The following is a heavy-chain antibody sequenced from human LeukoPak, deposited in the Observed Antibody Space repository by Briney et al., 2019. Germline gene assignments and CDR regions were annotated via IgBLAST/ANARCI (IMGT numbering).Heavy chain of an antibody. CDR1: GGTFSSYA. CDR2: IIPIFGTA. CDR3: ARDAGRGVSYSY. V-gene: IGHV1-69*13. Sequence: EASVKVSCKASGGTFSSYAISWVRQAPGQGLEWMGGIIPIFGTANYAQKFQGRVTITADESTSTAYMELSSLRSEDTAVYYCARDAGRGVSYSYWGQGTLVTVSS. D-gene: IGHD3-10*01. J-gene: IGHJ4*02.